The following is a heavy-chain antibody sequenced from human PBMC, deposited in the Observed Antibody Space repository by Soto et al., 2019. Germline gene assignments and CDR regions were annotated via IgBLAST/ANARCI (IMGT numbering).Heavy chain of an antibody. CDR1: GFTFSSYG. Sequence: QVQLVESGGGVVQPGRSLRLSCAASGFTFSSYGMHWVRQAPGKGLEWVAVISYDGSNKYYADSVKGRFTISRDNSKNTLYLQMNSLRAEDTAVYYCAKDREVTTWLMGYGMDVWGQGTTVTVSS. CDR2: ISYDGSNK. D-gene: IGHD4-17*01. V-gene: IGHV3-30*18. J-gene: IGHJ6*02. CDR3: AKDREVTTWLMGYGMDV.